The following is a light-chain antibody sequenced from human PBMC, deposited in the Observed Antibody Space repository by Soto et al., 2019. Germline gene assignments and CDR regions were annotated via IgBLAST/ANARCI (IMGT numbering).Light chain of an antibody. CDR2: GAS. V-gene: IGKV3-20*01. J-gene: IGKJ1*01. Sequence: EIVLTQSPGTLSLSPGERATLSCRASQSVSSSYVAWYQQKPGQAPRLLIYGASSRATGIPDRFSGSGSGTDFTITISTLEPDDFAVYYCQAYGSSPHAFGQGTKLDI. CDR3: QAYGSSPHA. CDR1: QSVSSSY.